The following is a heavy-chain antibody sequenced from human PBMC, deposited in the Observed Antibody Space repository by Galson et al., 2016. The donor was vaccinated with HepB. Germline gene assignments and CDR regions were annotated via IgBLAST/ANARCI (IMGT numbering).Heavy chain of an antibody. D-gene: IGHD3-22*01. CDR1: GFTFSSYW. CDR3: ARDQTHYDTSAYYDDLDI. J-gene: IGHJ3*02. V-gene: IGHV3-7*04. CDR2: IKRDGSQK. Sequence: SLRLSCAASGFTFSSYWMTWVRQAPGKGLEWVANIKRDGSQKNYVDSVKGRFPISRDNAKNSLYLQMSSLRAEDTAVYYSARDQTHYDTSAYYDDLDIWGQGTMVTVSS.